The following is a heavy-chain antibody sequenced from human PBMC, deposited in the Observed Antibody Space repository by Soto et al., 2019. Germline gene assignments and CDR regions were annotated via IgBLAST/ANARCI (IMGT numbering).Heavy chain of an antibody. CDR2: IYYSGST. CDR1: GGSVSSGSYY. V-gene: IGHV4-61*01. J-gene: IGHJ4*02. Sequence: PSETLSLTGTVSGGSVSSGSYYWSWIRQPPGKGLEWIGYIYYSGSTNYNPSLKSRVTISVDTSKNQFSLKLSSVTAADTAVYYCSGSYYLDSNFDYWGQGTLVTVSS. D-gene: IGHD3-10*01. CDR3: SGSYYLDSNFDY.